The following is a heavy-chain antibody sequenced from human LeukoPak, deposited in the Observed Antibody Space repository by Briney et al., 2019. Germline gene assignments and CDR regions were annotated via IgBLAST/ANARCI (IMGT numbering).Heavy chain of an antibody. V-gene: IGHV3-30*04. J-gene: IGHJ4*02. CDR3: AREGLVEMATTPSDY. D-gene: IGHD5-24*01. Sequence: GGSLRLSCAASGFTFSGYAMHWVRQAPGKGLEWVAVISYDGSNKYYADSVKGRFTISRDNSKNTLYLQMNSLRAEDTAVYYCAREGLVEMATTPSDYWGQGTLVTVSS. CDR2: ISYDGSNK. CDR1: GFTFSGYA.